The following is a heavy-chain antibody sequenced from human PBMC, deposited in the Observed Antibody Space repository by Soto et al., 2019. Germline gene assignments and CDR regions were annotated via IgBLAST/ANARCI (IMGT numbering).Heavy chain of an antibody. J-gene: IGHJ4*02. CDR2: IDRDDDK. Sequence: SGPTLVNPTQTLTLTCTFSGFSLSNSGMCVSWIRQPPGKALEWLALIDRDDDKYYSTSLKTRLTISKDTSKNQVVLTMTNMDPVDTATYYCARISVSRDGYNKVFDYWGQGTLVTVSS. CDR3: ARISVSRDGYNKVFDY. V-gene: IGHV2-70*01. CDR1: GFSLSNSGMC. D-gene: IGHD5-12*01.